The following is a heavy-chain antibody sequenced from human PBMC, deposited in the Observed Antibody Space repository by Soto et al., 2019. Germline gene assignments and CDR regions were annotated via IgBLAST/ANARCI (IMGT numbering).Heavy chain of an antibody. CDR3: AKDNFRPILDYSFAYYYGMDV. Sequence: GGSLRLSCAASGFTFDDYAMHWVRQAPGKGLEWVSGISWNSGSIGYADSVKGRFTISRDNAKNSLYLQMNSLRAEDTALYYCAKDNFRPILDYSFAYYYGMDVWRQGTTVT. V-gene: IGHV3-9*01. J-gene: IGHJ6*02. CDR1: GFTFDDYA. D-gene: IGHD4-4*01. CDR2: ISWNSGSI.